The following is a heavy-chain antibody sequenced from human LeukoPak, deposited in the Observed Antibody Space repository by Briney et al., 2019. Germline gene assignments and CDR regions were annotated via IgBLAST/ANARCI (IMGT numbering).Heavy chain of an antibody. D-gene: IGHD4-11*01. V-gene: IGHV1-69*04. J-gene: IGHJ6*02. CDR2: IIPMLGKP. CDR3: ARDETVRDDYYGMDV. Sequence: SVKVSCKASGGTFTTHAISWVRQAPGQGFEWMGRIIPMLGKPNYGQKSQGRVTITADKFTSTVYMELTSLRSEDTAVYYCARDETVRDDYYGMDVWGQGTTVTVSS. CDR1: GGTFTTHA.